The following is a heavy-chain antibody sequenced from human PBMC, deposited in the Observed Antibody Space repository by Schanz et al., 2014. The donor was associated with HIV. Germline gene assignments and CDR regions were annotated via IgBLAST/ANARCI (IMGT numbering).Heavy chain of an antibody. Sequence: QVQLVQSGAEVKNPGASVKVSCKASGYTFSSYDINWVRQATGQGLEWMGWINPNSGATDSAQKFQGRVTMTRDTSISTAFMELSSLRSDDTAVYYCARDTNFVLDVWGQGTTVTVSS. CDR2: INPNSGAT. J-gene: IGHJ6*02. V-gene: IGHV1-2*02. CDR1: GYTFSSYD. CDR3: ARDTNFVLDV. D-gene: IGHD2-8*01.